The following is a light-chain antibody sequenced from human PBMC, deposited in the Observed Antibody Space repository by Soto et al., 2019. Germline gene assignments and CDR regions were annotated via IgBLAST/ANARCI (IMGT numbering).Light chain of an antibody. J-gene: IGKJ2*01. CDR3: QRRSNWPPYT. V-gene: IGKV3-11*01. CDR1: QSVSSY. Sequence: EIVLTQSPATLSLSPGERATLSCRASQSVSSYLAWYQQKPRQAPRLLIYDASNRATGIPARFSGSGSGTDFTLTISCLEPEDFAVYYCQRRSNWPPYTFGQGTKLEIK. CDR2: DAS.